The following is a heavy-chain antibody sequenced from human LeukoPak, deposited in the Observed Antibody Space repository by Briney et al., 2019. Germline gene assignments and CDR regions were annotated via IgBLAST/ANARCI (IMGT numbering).Heavy chain of an antibody. D-gene: IGHD3-22*01. V-gene: IGHV4-59*01. Sequence: SETLSLTCSVSGDSISSYYWSWIRQPPGKGLEWIAFIYYDGSTNYNPSLKSRVTILVDTSKNQFSPRLSSVTAADTAVYYCARDSGVVVFDYWGQGTLVTVSS. J-gene: IGHJ4*02. CDR2: IYYDGST. CDR3: ARDSGVVVFDY. CDR1: GDSISSYY.